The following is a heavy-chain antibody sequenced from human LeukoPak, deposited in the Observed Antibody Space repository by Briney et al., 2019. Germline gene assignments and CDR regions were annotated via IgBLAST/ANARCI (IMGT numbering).Heavy chain of an antibody. V-gene: IGHV4-59*11. D-gene: IGHD2-2*03. J-gene: IGHJ4*02. CDR2: ISHSGRT. Sequence: PSDTLSLTHTLSGGPLTSPYGIWPRQPPGRTLEHIGYISHSGRTIQNPSLKSRLTISLDTAKNHLSVNLTSVTDADTAVYYCARDKHLGFSSGTKYSPYDFDSWGQGIQVTDSS. CDR1: GGPLTSPY. CDR3: ARDKHLGFSSGTKYSPYDFDS.